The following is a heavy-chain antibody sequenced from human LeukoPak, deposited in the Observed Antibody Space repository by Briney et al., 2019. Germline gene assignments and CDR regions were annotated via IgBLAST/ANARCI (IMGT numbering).Heavy chain of an antibody. CDR3: ARDAREGLFDY. V-gene: IGHV1-69*04. CDR1: GGTFSSYA. Sequence: SVTVSCKASGGTFSSYAISWVRQAPGQGLEWMGRIIPILGIANYAQKFQGRVTITADKSTSTAYMELSSLRSEDTAVYYCARDAREGLFDYWGQGTLVTVSS. D-gene: IGHD1-26*01. CDR2: IIPILGIA. J-gene: IGHJ4*02.